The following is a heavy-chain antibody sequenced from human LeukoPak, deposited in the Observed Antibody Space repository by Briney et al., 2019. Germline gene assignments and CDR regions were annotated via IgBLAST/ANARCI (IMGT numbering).Heavy chain of an antibody. J-gene: IGHJ4*02. CDR1: GGSISSSSSY. V-gene: IGHV4-39*01. Sequence: SETLSLTCTVSGGSISSSSSYWDWIRQPPGRGLEWIGNIYYSGSTNYNASLKSRVTISVDTSKNQFSLKLSSVTAADTALYYCARRGGGSWYYFDYWGQGTLVTVSS. D-gene: IGHD2-15*01. CDR2: IYYSGST. CDR3: ARRGGGSWYYFDY.